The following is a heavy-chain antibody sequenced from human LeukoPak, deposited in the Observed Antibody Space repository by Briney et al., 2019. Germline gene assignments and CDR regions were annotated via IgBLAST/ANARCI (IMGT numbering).Heavy chain of an antibody. J-gene: IGHJ4*02. V-gene: IGHV3-11*01. CDR1: GFPFSDHY. D-gene: IGHD3-3*01. CDR2: INTGGGTI. CDR3: ARARGVGGVVTHFDY. Sequence: GSLRLSCAGAGFPFSDHYMSWIRQAPGKGLEWVSYINTGGGTIYYADSVKGRFTISRDNAKISLFLQMNGLRAEDTAVYYCARARGVGGVVTHFDYWGQGTPVTVSS.